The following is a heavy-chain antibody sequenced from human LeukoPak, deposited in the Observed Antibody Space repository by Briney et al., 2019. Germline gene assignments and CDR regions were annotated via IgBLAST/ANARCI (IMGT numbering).Heavy chain of an antibody. V-gene: IGHV3-23*01. CDR2: ISGSGGST. J-gene: IGHJ3*02. Sequence: GGSLRLSCAASGSTFSSYAMSWVRQAPGKGLEWVSAISGSGGSTYYADSVKGRFTISRDNSKNTLYLQMNSLRAEDTAVYYCAKDLSGCSGGSCYPDAFDIWGQGTMVTVSS. D-gene: IGHD2-15*01. CDR3: AKDLSGCSGGSCYPDAFDI. CDR1: GSTFSSYA.